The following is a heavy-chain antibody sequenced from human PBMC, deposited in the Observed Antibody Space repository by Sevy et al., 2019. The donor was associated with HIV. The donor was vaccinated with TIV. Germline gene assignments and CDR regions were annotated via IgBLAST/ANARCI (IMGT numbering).Heavy chain of an antibody. Sequence: GGSLRLSCAASGFILSDHYMDWVRQAPGKGLEWVGRTRNRANGYTTEYAASVKGRFTISRDDSKNTHYLQMNSLKSEETAVYYGTGDVSAALDYWGQGTLVTVSS. CDR2: TRNRANGYTT. J-gene: IGHJ4*02. CDR3: TGDVSAALDY. CDR1: GFILSDHY. D-gene: IGHD6-13*01. V-gene: IGHV3-72*01.